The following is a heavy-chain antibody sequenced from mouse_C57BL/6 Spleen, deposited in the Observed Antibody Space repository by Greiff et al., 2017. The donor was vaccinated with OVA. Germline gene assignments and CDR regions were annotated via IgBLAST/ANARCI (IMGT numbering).Heavy chain of an antibody. Sequence: EVKLMESGGGLVKPGGSLKLSCAASGFTFSSYAMSWVRQTPEKRLEWVATISDGGSYTYYPDNVKGRFTISRDNAKNNLYLQMRHLKSEDTAMYYCARGRGLRLSWFAYWGQGTLVTVSA. J-gene: IGHJ3*01. CDR1: GFTFSSYA. D-gene: IGHD2-4*01. CDR3: ARGRGLRLSWFAY. CDR2: ISDGGSYT. V-gene: IGHV5-4*03.